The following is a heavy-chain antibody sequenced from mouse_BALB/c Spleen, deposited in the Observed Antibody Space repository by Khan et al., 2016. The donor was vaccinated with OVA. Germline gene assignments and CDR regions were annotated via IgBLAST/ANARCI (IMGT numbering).Heavy chain of an antibody. V-gene: IGHV5-6*01. CDR2: ISSGADYT. J-gene: IGHJ3*01. CDR1: GFTFSAYS. D-gene: IGHD4-1*01. CDR3: ASHLTGSFAY. Sequence: EVQLVESGGDLVKPGGSLKLSCAASGFTFSAYSMSWVRQTPDKRLEWVATISSGADYTYYPDGVKGRFTISRDNAKNTLYLQMSSLKSEDTAMDYWASHLTGSFAYWGQGTLVTVSA.